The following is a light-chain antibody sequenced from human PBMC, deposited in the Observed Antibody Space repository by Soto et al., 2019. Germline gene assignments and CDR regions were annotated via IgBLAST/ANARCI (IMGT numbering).Light chain of an antibody. J-gene: IGLJ2*01. V-gene: IGLV3-21*04. Sequence: SYELTQPPSVAVAPGETASITCGGNNIGSKSVHWYQQKPGQAPVLVIYYDNDRPSGIPERFSGSNSGNTATLTISRDEAGDEADYYCQVWDTGSDHLVFGGGTKLTVL. CDR1: NIGSKS. CDR2: YDN. CDR3: QVWDTGSDHLV.